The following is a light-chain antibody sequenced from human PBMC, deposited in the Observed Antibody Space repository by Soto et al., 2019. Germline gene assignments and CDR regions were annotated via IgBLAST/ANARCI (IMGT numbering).Light chain of an antibody. J-gene: IGKJ5*01. V-gene: IGKV1-9*01. CDR2: AAS. CDR1: QGISSY. CDR3: QQLNSYPLT. Sequence: DIQLTQSPSFLSASVGDRVTITCRASQGISSYLAWYKQKPGKAPKLLIYAASTLQSGVPSRFNGSVSGTEFTLTISSLQPEDFATYYCQQLNSYPLTFGQGTRLEI.